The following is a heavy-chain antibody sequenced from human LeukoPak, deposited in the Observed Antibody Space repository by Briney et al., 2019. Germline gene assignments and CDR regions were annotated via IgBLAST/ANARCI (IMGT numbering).Heavy chain of an antibody. CDR1: GGSFSGYY. CDR2: INHSGST. CDR3: ARDDSGLDY. V-gene: IGHV4-34*01. Sequence: SETLSLTCAVYGGSFSGYYWSWIRQPPGKGLEWIGEINHSGSTNYNPSLKSRVTISVDTSKNQFSLKLNSVTAADTAVYYCARDDSGLDYWGQGTLVAVSS. J-gene: IGHJ4*02. D-gene: IGHD2-15*01.